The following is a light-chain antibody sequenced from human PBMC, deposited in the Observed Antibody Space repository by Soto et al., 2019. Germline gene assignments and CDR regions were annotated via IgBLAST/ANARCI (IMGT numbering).Light chain of an antibody. CDR2: DVS. V-gene: IGKV3-11*01. J-gene: IGKJ3*01. CDR1: QSVSSY. Sequence: TLSLSPGERATLSCRASQSVSSYLAWYQQKPGQAPRLLIYDVSNRATGIPARFSGSGSGTDFTLTISSLEPEDFAVYYCQQRSTWPRFTFGPGTKVDIK. CDR3: QQRSTWPRFT.